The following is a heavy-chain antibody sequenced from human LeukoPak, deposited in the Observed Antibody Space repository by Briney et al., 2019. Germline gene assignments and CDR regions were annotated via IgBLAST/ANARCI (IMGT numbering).Heavy chain of an antibody. CDR1: GFTFSSHA. CDR2: ISGSGGSI. D-gene: IGHD5-24*01. CDR3: ARASFQRWLQLGGD. Sequence: PGGSLRLSCAASGFTFSSHAMSWVRQAPGKGLEWVSAISGSGGSIYYADSVKGRFTISRDNAKNSLYLQMNSLRDEDTAVYYCARASFQRWLQLGGDWGQGTLVTVSS. J-gene: IGHJ4*02. V-gene: IGHV3-23*01.